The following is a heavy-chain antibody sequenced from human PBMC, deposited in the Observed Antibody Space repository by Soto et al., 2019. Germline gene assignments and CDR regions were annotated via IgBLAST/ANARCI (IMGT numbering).Heavy chain of an antibody. J-gene: IGHJ5*02. CDR3: ATIRYQLTSSVLWFDT. Sequence: PSGTLALTCAVYGGFVSDSYWSWIRQTPEKGLEWIGEINHTGGTNYSPSLKSRVAISVDTSNNQFSLKLNSVTAADTAMYYCATIRYQLTSSVLWFDTWGQGTLVTVSS. CDR1: GGFVSDSY. CDR2: INHTGGT. D-gene: IGHD1-1*01. V-gene: IGHV4-34*01.